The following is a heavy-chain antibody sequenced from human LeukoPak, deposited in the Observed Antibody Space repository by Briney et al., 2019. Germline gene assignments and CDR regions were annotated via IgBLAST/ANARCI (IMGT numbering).Heavy chain of an antibody. CDR1: GYTFTSYY. CDR3: ARAYYDSSGYLTFDY. CDR2: INPSGGST. V-gene: IGHV1-46*01. Sequence: ASVKVSCKASGYTFTSYYMPWVRQAPGQGLEWMGIINPSGGSTSYAQKFQGRVTMTRDTSTSTVYMELSSLRSEDTAVYYCARAYYDSSGYLTFDYWGQGTLVTVSS. D-gene: IGHD3-22*01. J-gene: IGHJ4*02.